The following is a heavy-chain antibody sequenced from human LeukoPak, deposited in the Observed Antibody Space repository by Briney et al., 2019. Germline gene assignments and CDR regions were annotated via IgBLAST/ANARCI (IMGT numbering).Heavy chain of an antibody. CDR2: IIPMIDTP. V-gene: IGHV1-69*13. D-gene: IGHD6-13*01. J-gene: IGHJ6*02. CDR1: GGTFRSNA. Sequence: SVKVSCKASGGTFRSNAINWVRQAPGKGLEWMGGIIPMIDTPKYAQRFQGRVTITADESTSTAYMELSSLRSEDTAVYYCARDSSEQLVTYYYYYYGMDVWGQGTTVTVSS. CDR3: ARDSSEQLVTYYYYYYGMDV.